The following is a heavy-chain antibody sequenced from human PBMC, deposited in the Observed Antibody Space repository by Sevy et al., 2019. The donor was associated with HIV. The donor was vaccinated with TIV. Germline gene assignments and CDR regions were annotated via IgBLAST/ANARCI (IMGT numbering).Heavy chain of an antibody. CDR3: AGPLYDSSGSFDALDI. CDR1: GFTFSNYA. Sequence: GGSLRLSCVASGFTFSNYAMNWVRRAPGKGLEWVSSTFRGGDGTDYADSVKGRFTISRDNSKDTVYLQLSSLRADDTAVYYCAGPLYDSSGSFDALDIWGQGTMVTVSS. J-gene: IGHJ3*02. D-gene: IGHD3-22*01. CDR2: TFRGGDGT. V-gene: IGHV3-23*01.